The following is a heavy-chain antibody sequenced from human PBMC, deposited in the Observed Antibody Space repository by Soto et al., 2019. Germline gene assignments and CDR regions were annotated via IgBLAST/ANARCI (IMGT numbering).Heavy chain of an antibody. CDR2: ISYDGSNK. V-gene: IGHV3-30*18. CDR3: AKGYYYDSSGFESDY. CDR1: GFTFSSYG. Sequence: QVQLVESGGGVVQPGRSLRLSCAASGFTFSSYGMHWVRQAPGKGLEWVAVISYDGSNKYYADSVKGRFTISRDNSKNTLYLQMNSLRAEDTAVYYCAKGYYYDSSGFESDYWGQGTLVTVSS. D-gene: IGHD3-22*01. J-gene: IGHJ4*02.